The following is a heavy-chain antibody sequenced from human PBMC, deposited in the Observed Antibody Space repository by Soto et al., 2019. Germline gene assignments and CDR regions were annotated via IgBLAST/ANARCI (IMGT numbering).Heavy chain of an antibody. V-gene: IGHV1-3*04. J-gene: IGHJ5*02. CDR1: GYTFTSYP. D-gene: IGHD2-15*01. Sequence: ASVKVSCKASGYTFTSYPIHWVRQAPGQRLEWMGWINTGNGYTKYSQKFQARVTITRDTSASTSYMQLSRLRSGDTAVYYCARDRGGYCSGGSCSEAWFDPWGQGTLVTVSS. CDR2: INTGNGYT. CDR3: ARDRGGYCSGGSCSEAWFDP.